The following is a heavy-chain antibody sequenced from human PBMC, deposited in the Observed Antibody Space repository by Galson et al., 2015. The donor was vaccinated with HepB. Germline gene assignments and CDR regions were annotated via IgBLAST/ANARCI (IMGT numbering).Heavy chain of an antibody. V-gene: IGHV3-21*01. J-gene: IGHJ4*02. CDR1: GFTFSYYT. CDR3: ASTVVLGGYSGYNYRDEHVDY. CDR2: ISSGSTYT. D-gene: IGHD5-12*01. Sequence: SLRLSCAASGFTFSYYTMNWVRQSPGKGLEWVSSISSGSTYTFYADSVKGRFTISRDNAKNSLYLQMNGLRAEDSALYFCASTVVLGGYSGYNYRDEHVDYWGQGTLVTVSS.